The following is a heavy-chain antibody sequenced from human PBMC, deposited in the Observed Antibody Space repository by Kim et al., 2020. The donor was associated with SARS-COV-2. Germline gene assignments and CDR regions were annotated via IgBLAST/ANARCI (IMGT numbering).Heavy chain of an antibody. CDR3: ASDEGTYYYDSSGYSGY. CDR1: GFTFSSYS. CDR2: ISSSSSYI. Sequence: GGSLRLSCAASGFTFSSYSMNWVRQAPGKGLEWVSSISSSSSYIYYADSVKGRFTISRDNAKNSLYLQMNSLRAEDTAVYYCASDEGTYYYDSSGYSGYWGQGTLVTVSS. V-gene: IGHV3-21*01. J-gene: IGHJ4*02. D-gene: IGHD3-22*01.